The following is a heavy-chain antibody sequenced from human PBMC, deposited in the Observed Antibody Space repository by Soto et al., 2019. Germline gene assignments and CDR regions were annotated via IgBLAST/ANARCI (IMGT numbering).Heavy chain of an antibody. CDR1: GFTFSSYA. D-gene: IGHD4-17*01. V-gene: IGHV3-23*01. J-gene: IGHJ6*02. CDR3: ATGLTTVTTTGKLYYYFGMDV. Sequence: PGGSLRLSCAASGFTFSSYAMSWVRQAPGKGLEWVSAISGSGGSTYYADSVKGRFTISRDNSKNTLYLQMNSLRAEDTAVYYCATGLTTVTTTGKLYYYFGMDVWGQGTTVTVSS. CDR2: ISGSGGST.